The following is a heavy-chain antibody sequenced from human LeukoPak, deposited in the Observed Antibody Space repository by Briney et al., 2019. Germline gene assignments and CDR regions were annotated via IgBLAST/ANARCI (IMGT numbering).Heavy chain of an antibody. CDR1: GFTFSSNG. D-gene: IGHD2-21*02. CDR3: AKGRGGDRKYYFDY. Sequence: GGSLRLSCAASGFTFSSNGMHWVRQAPGKGLEWVAVISYDGSNKYYADSEKGRFTISRDNSKNTLYLQMNSLRAEDTAVYYCAKGRGGDRKYYFDYWGQGTLVTVSS. CDR2: ISYDGSNK. V-gene: IGHV3-30*18. J-gene: IGHJ4*02.